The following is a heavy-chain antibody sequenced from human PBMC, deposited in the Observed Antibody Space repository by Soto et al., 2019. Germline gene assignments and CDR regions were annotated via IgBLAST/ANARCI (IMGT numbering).Heavy chain of an antibody. CDR3: ATPENSSGYREYFQH. Sequence: QVQLVQSGAEVKKPGSSVKVSCKASGGTFSSYAISWVRQAPGQGLEWMGGIIPIFGTANYAQKFKGRVTITADKSTSTAYMELSSLRSEDTAVYYCATPENSSGYREYFQHWGQGTLVTVSS. V-gene: IGHV1-69*06. CDR1: GGTFSSYA. CDR2: IIPIFGTA. D-gene: IGHD3-22*01. J-gene: IGHJ1*01.